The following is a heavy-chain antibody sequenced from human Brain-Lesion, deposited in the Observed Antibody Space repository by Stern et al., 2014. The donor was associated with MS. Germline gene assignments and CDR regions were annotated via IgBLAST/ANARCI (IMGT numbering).Heavy chain of an antibody. CDR1: GYTLTELS. CDR2: FDPEDGEN. V-gene: IGHV1-24*01. CDR3: ATLSPGAGGNYYRHFDY. D-gene: IGHD1-26*01. J-gene: IGHJ4*02. Sequence: QVQLVQSGAEVKKPGASVKVSCKVSGYTLTELSMHWVRQAPRKGLEWMGGFDPEDGENIYAQKFPGRVTLTEDPSTDTAYMELSSLRSEDTAVYYCATLSPGAGGNYYRHFDYWGQGTLVTVSS.